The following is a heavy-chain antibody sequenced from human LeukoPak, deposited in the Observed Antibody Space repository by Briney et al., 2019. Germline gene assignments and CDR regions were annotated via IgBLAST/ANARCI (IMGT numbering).Heavy chain of an antibody. CDR1: GFTFSTYV. CDR3: VRGTGY. V-gene: IGHV3-64D*06. CDR2: ISSNGDNT. J-gene: IGHJ4*02. Sequence: GGSLRLSCSVSGFTFSTYVTHWVRQAPGKGLEYVSAISSNGDNTYYADSVKGRFTISRDNSKNTLYLQMSSLRADDTAVYYCVRGTGYWGQGTLVTVSS.